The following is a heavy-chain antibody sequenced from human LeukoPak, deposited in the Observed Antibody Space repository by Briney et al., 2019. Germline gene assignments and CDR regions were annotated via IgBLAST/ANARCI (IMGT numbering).Heavy chain of an antibody. D-gene: IGHD3-16*01. CDR1: GFSVSTYA. CDR3: AKEGGGADDY. Sequence: GGSLRLSCAASGFSVSTYAMSWVRQAPGKGLEWVSAISVSGDNTYYADSVKCRFTLFRDNSKNTLFLKMNRLRDEDTAVYYWAKEGGGADDYWGQGTLVTVSS. J-gene: IGHJ4*02. CDR2: ISVSGDNT. V-gene: IGHV3-23*01.